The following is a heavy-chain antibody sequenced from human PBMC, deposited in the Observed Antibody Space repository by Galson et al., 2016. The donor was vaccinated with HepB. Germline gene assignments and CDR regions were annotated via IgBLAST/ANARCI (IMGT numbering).Heavy chain of an antibody. CDR1: GGSFNAYY. CDR3: AGVVVAATNWFDP. V-gene: IGHV4-34*01. D-gene: IGHD2-15*01. Sequence: SETLSLTCGVHGGSFNAYYWSWIRQPPGKGLEWIGEVNHSGNTKYNPSLKSRVTISVDTSKSQFSLNLTSMTAADTAVYYCAGVVVAATNWFDPWGQGTLVTVSS. J-gene: IGHJ5*02. CDR2: VNHSGNT.